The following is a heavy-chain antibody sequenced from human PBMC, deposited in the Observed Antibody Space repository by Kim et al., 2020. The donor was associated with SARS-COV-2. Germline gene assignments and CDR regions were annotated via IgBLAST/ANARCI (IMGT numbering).Heavy chain of an antibody. CDR1: GFNFNNVW. V-gene: IGHV3-15*01. J-gene: IGHJ6*02. D-gene: IGHD6-19*01. CDR2: IKRKTDTGTP. Sequence: GGSLRLSCAASGFNFNNVWMSWVRQPPGKGLEWVGRIKRKTDTGTPDYAEPVKGRFTISRDDSKNTLYLQMNSLKTEDTAVYHCTTGRGWLVDFNYYYGMDVWGQGTTVTVSS. CDR3: TTGRGWLVDFNYYYGMDV.